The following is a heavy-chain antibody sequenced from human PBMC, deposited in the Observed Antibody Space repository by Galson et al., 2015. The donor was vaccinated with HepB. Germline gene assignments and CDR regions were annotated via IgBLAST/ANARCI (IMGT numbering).Heavy chain of an antibody. CDR1: GFSLSISGVG. CDR3: AHSSTFRSHYGSGIYYRAGPPNFDY. J-gene: IGHJ4*02. Sequence: PALVKPTQTLTLTCTFSGFSLSISGVGVGWIRQPPGKALEWLALIYWDDDKRYSPSLRSRLTITKDTSKNQVVLTMTNMDPVDTATYYCAHSSTFRSHYGSGIYYRAGPPNFDYWGQGTLVTVAS. CDR2: IYWDDDK. V-gene: IGHV2-5*02. D-gene: IGHD3-10*01.